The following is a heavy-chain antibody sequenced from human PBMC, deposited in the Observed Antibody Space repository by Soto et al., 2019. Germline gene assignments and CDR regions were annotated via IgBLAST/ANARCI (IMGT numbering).Heavy chain of an antibody. D-gene: IGHD4-4*01. Sequence: QVQLQESGPGLVKPSQTLSLTCTVSGGSISSGGYYWSWIRQHPGKGLEWIGYIYYSGSTYYNPSLKIRVTISVDTSKNQFSLKLSSVTAADTAVYYCARVSTDYSNARYYFDYWGQGTLVTVSS. CDR1: GGSISSGGYY. CDR3: ARVSTDYSNARYYFDY. CDR2: IYYSGST. V-gene: IGHV4-31*03. J-gene: IGHJ4*02.